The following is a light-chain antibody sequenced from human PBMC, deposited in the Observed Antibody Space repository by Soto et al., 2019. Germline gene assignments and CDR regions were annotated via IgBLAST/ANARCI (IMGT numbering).Light chain of an antibody. V-gene: IGLV1-44*01. Sequence: QAVVTQPPSASGTPGQRVTIACSGSRSNIGRNTVHWYQQLPGTTPKLLIYSNDQRPSGVPDRFSGSKSGSSASLAISGLQSEDEADYYCAAWDDSLNGVVFGGGTTVTVL. CDR3: AAWDDSLNGVV. CDR2: SND. J-gene: IGLJ2*01. CDR1: RSNIGRNT.